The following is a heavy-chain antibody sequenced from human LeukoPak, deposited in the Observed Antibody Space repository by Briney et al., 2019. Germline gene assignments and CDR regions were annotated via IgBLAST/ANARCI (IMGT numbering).Heavy chain of an antibody. CDR1: GGSFSGYY. CDR2: INHSGST. CDR3: ARLLKGASWFDP. Sequence: SETLSLTCAVYGGSFSGYYWSWIRQPPGKGLEWIGEINHSGSTNYNPSLKSRGTISVDTSKNQFSLKLSSVTAADTAVYYCARLLKGASWFDPWGQGTLVTVSS. J-gene: IGHJ5*02. V-gene: IGHV4-34*01. D-gene: IGHD3-16*01.